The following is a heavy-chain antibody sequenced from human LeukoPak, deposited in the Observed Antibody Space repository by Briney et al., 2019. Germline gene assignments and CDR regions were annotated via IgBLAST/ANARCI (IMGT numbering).Heavy chain of an antibody. CDR3: ASQNCSSTSCPPDYFDY. D-gene: IGHD2-2*01. V-gene: IGHV3-7*01. J-gene: IGHJ4*02. CDR1: GFPYSRYW. CDR2: IKQDGSEK. Sequence: GGPLTLFCAASGFPYSRYWMSWVRHATGRALEGVANIKQDGSEKYYVDSVRGRFTISRDNAKNSLYLQMNSLRAEDTAVYYCASQNCSSTSCPPDYFDYWGQGTLVTVSS.